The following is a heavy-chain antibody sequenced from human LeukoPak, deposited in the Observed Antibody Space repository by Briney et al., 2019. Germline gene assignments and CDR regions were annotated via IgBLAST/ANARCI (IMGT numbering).Heavy chain of an antibody. CDR1: VGSINSGNW. CDR3: AREGGFYRPLDY. CDR2: IYHNGTP. D-gene: IGHD3-3*01. Sequence: SGTLSLTCAVSVGSINSGNWWSWVRQSPGKGLEWIGEIYHNGTPNYNPSLKSRLIMSVDLPENHISLKLTSVTAADTAVYYCAREGGFYRPLDYSGQGTLVTVSS. J-gene: IGHJ4*02. V-gene: IGHV4-4*02.